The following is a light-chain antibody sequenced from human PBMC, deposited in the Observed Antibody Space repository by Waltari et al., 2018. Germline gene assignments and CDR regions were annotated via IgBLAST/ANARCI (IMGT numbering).Light chain of an antibody. J-gene: IGLJ2*01. CDR2: EVS. Sequence: QSALTQPASGSGSPGQSITISCTGTSSDVGGYNYVSWYQQPPGKAPKLMIYEVSNRPAGVSNRFSGSKSCHTASLTISGLQAEDEADYCSSYTSSSTLVVFGGVTKLTVL. V-gene: IGLV2-14*01. CDR1: SSDVGGYNY. CDR3: SSYTSSSTLVV.